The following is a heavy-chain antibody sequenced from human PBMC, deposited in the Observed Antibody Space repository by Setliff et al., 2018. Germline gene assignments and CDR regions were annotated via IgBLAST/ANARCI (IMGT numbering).Heavy chain of an antibody. CDR1: GDSMIGYY. V-gene: IGHV4-59*01. CDR2: VYSGGSP. CDR3: ARLYHNDNSADFRRAPFDV. J-gene: IGHJ3*01. Sequence: SETLSLTCKVSGDSMIGYYWSWIRQPPGKGLDWIGYVYSGGSPNYSPSFKSRVTMSIDTSKNQFSLKLKSVTAADTAVYYCARLYHNDNSADFRRAPFDVWGQGTTVTVSS. D-gene: IGHD3-22*01.